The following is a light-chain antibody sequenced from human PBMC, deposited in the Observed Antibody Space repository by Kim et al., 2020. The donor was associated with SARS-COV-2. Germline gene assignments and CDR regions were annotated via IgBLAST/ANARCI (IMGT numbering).Light chain of an antibody. Sequence: SSELTQDPAISVALGQTVRITCQGDILRNSYTTWYQQKPGQAPVLVLHGKHKRPSGIPDRFSGSTSGDTSILTITGPQAEDEADYYCSSRASSGNHVLFG. CDR2: GKH. V-gene: IGLV3-19*01. CDR1: ILRNSY. CDR3: SSRASSGNHVL. J-gene: IGLJ3*02.